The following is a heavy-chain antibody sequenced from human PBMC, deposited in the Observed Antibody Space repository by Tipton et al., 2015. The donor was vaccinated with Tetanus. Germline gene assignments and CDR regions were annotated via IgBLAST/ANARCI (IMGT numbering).Heavy chain of an antibody. CDR2: IYYSGSI. D-gene: IGHD4-17*01. V-gene: IGHV4-59*13. CDR3: ARGMVTTVTEKQGVSLDFDY. Sequence: TLSLTCTVSGGSIRNYYWNWIRQAPGKGMEWIGYIYYSGSINYNPSLRSRVAISVDTSKKRFSLRLSSVTAADTAVYYCARGMVTTVTEKQGVSLDFDYWGQGALVTVSS. J-gene: IGHJ4*02. CDR1: GGSIRNYY.